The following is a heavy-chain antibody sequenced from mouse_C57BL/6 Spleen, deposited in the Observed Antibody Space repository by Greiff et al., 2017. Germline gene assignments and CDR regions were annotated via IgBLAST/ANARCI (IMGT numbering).Heavy chain of an antibody. CDR2: IYPGDGDT. Sequence: QVQLKESGPELVKPGASVKISCKASGYAFSSSWMNWVKQRPGKGLEWIGRIYPGDGDTNYNGKFKGKATLTADNSSRTAYMQLSSLTSEDSAVYFCARSNDYGAWFAYWGQGTLVTVSA. CDR3: ARSNDYGAWFAY. CDR1: GYAFSSSW. V-gene: IGHV1-82*01. D-gene: IGHD2-4*01. J-gene: IGHJ3*01.